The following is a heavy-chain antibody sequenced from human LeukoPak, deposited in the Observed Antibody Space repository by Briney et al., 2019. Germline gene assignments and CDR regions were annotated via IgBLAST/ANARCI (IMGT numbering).Heavy chain of an antibody. CDR1: GFTFSSYA. V-gene: IGHV3-23*01. CDR2: ISGSGGST. CDR3: ARDPGAYYYDSSGYPKALRYFQH. J-gene: IGHJ1*01. Sequence: GGSLRLSCAASGFTFSSYAMSWVRQAPGKGLEWVSAISGSGGSTYYADSVKGRFTISRDNSKNTLYLQMNSLRAEDTAVYYCARDPGAYYYDSSGYPKALRYFQHWGQGTLVTVSS. D-gene: IGHD3-22*01.